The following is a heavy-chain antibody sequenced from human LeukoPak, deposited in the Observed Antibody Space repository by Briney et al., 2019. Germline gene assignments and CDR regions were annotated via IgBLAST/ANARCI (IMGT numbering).Heavy chain of an antibody. D-gene: IGHD5-18*01. V-gene: IGHV3-66*02. CDR1: GFTFSSYW. J-gene: IGHJ4*02. CDR2: IYSGGST. Sequence: GGSLRLSCAASGFTFSSYWMSWVRQAPGKGLEWLSIIYSGGSTFYADSVKGRFTISRDTSKNTVYLEMNSLRLDDTAVYYCARGPHGLQLWHYFDYWGLGTLVTVSS. CDR3: ARGPHGLQLWHYFDY.